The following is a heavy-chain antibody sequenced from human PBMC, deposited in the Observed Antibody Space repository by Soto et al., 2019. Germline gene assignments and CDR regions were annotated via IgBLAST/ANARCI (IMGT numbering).Heavy chain of an antibody. Sequence: EVQLLESGGGLVQPGGSLRLSCAASGFTISTYAMTWVRQAPGKGLEWVSGISGSGGSTYYADSVKGRFTISRDNSKNTLYLQMNSLRAEDTAVYYCAKRPLATVFGVAGNRFDPWGQGTLVTVSS. CDR3: AKRPLATVFGVAGNRFDP. CDR2: ISGSGGST. J-gene: IGHJ5*02. D-gene: IGHD3-3*01. CDR1: GFTISTYA. V-gene: IGHV3-23*01.